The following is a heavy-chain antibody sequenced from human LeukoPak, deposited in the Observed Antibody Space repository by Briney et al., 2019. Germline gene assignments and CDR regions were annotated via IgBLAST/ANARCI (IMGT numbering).Heavy chain of an antibody. CDR1: GFTFSSYG. J-gene: IGHJ4*02. CDR3: AKGDYYGSGKPYYFDY. Sequence: PGGSLRLSCAASGFTFSSYGMHWVRQAPGKGLEWVAVISYDGSNKYYADSVKGRFTISRDNSKNTLYLQMNSLRAEDTAVYYCAKGDYYGSGKPYYFDYWGQGTLVTSPQ. D-gene: IGHD3-10*01. CDR2: ISYDGSNK. V-gene: IGHV3-30*18.